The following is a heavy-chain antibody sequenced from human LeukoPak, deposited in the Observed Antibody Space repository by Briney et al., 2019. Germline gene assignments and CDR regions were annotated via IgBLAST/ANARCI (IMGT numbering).Heavy chain of an antibody. CDR2: INHSGST. J-gene: IGHJ6*02. V-gene: IGHV4-34*01. Sequence: SETLSLTCAVYGGSFSGYYWSWIRQPPGKGLEWIGEINHSGSTNHNPSLKSRVTISVDTSKNQFSLKLSSVTAADTAVYYCARGQLWLQSYYYYGMDVWGQGTTVTVSS. D-gene: IGHD5-18*01. CDR3: ARGQLWLQSYYYYGMDV. CDR1: GGSFSGYY.